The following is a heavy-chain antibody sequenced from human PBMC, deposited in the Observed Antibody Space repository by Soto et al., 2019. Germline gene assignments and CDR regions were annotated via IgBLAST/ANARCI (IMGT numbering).Heavy chain of an antibody. V-gene: IGHV4-31*03. CDR2: IYYSGST. CDR3: ARDLWFGELSDWFDP. D-gene: IGHD3-10*01. J-gene: IGHJ5*02. CDR1: GGSTSSGGYY. Sequence: PSETLSLTCTVSGGSTSSGGYYWSWIRQHPGKGLEWIGYIYYSGSTYYNPSLKSRVTISVDTSKNQFSLKLSSVTAADTAVYYCARDLWFGELSDWFDPWGQGTLVTVSS.